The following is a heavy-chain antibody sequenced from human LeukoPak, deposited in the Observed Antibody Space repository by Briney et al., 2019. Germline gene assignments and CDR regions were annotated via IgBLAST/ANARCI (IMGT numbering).Heavy chain of an antibody. CDR2: ISYDGSSE. J-gene: IGHJ4*02. D-gene: IGHD3-10*01. Sequence: GGSLRLSCAASGFTFSDYGMHWVRQPPGKGLEWVAVISYDGSSESYGDSVEGRFTISRDNSKNMLYLQMNSLRPEDTAVYYCAKDARITSPRGFTGADWGQGTLVTVSS. V-gene: IGHV3-30*18. CDR1: GFTFSDYG. CDR3: AKDARITSPRGFTGAD.